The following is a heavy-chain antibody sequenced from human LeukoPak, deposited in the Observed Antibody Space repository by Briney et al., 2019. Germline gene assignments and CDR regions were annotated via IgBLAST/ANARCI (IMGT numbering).Heavy chain of an antibody. CDR1: GGSISSYY. D-gene: IGHD6-19*01. V-gene: IGHV4-59*01. J-gene: IGHJ6*03. Sequence: SETLSLTYTVSGGSISSYYWSWIRQPPGKGLEWIGYISYSGSSNYNPSLKSRVSISVDTSKNQFSLKLNSVTAADTAVYYCAREQGDTYSSGWYWSRQYYYYYMDVWGKGTTVTVSS. CDR3: AREQGDTYSSGWYWSRQYYYYYMDV. CDR2: ISYSGSS.